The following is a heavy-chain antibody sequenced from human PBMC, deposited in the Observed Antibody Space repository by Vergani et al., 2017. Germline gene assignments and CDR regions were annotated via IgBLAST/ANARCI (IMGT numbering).Heavy chain of an antibody. CDR2: IYHSGST. CDR1: GGSISSSNW. J-gene: IGHJ3*02. CDR3: ARGLQRPRRDCDAFDI. V-gene: IGHV4-4*02. D-gene: IGHD2-21*01. Sequence: QVQLQESGPGLVKPSGTLSLTCAVSGGSISSSNWWSWVRQPPGKGLEWIGEIYHSGSTNYNPSLKSRVTISVDNSKNQFSLKLSSVTAADTAVYYCARGLQRPRRDCDAFDIWGQGTMVTVSS.